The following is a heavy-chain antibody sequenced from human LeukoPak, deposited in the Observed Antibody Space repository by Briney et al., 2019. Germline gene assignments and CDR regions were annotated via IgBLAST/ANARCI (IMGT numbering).Heavy chain of an antibody. CDR2: ISSNGGST. V-gene: IGHV3-64*01. CDR1: GFTFSSYA. CDR3: ATGEVPAAIWRYYYGMDV. J-gene: IGHJ6*02. D-gene: IGHD2-2*01. Sequence: PGGSLRLSCAASGFTFSSYAMHWVRQAPGKGLEYVSAISSNGGSTYYANSVKGRFTISRDNSKNTLYLQMGSLRAEDMAVYYCATGEVPAAIWRYYYGMDVWGQGTTVTVSS.